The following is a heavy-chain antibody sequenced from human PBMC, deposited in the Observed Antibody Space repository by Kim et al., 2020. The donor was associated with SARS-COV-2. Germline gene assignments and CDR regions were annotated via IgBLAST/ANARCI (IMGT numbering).Heavy chain of an antibody. CDR2: IYYSGST. CDR3: ARVVVYKPTYYFDY. Sequence: SETLSLTCTVSGGSISSGGYYWSWIRQHPGKGLEWIGYIYYSGSTYYNPSLKSRVTISVDTSKNQFSLKLSSVTAADTAVYYCARVVVYKPTYYFDYWGQGTLVTVSS. D-gene: IGHD2-8*02. V-gene: IGHV4-31*03. CDR1: GGSISSGGYY. J-gene: IGHJ4*02.